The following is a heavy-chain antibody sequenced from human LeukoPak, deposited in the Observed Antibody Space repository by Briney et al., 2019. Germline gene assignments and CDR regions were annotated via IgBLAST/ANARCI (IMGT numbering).Heavy chain of an antibody. CDR2: ISSGGTYE. Sequence: GGSLRLSCAASGFTFSNYAMSWVRQAPGKGLEWVSLISSGGTYEYYADSVKGRFTISRDNSKNTLYLQLNSLRAEDTAVYYCARDSTYYYDSGSSGPHYFDNWGQGTLVTVSS. D-gene: IGHD3-10*01. V-gene: IGHV3-30*01. CDR1: GFTFSNYA. CDR3: ARDSTYYYDSGSSGPHYFDN. J-gene: IGHJ4*02.